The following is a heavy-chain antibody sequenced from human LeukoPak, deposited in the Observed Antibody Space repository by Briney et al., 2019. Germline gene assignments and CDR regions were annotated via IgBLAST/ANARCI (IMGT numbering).Heavy chain of an antibody. J-gene: IGHJ4*02. V-gene: IGHV7-4-1*01. CDR1: GGTFSSYA. Sequence: ASVKVSCKASGGTFSSYAISWVRQTPGQGLEWMGGINTNTGNPTYAQGFTGRFVFSLDTSVSTAYLQICSLKAEDTAVYYCARDYYGSGSFDYWGQGTLVTVSS. CDR3: ARDYYGSGSFDY. D-gene: IGHD3-10*01. CDR2: INTNTGNP.